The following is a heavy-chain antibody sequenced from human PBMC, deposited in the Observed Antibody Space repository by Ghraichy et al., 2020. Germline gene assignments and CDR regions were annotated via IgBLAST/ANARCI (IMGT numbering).Heavy chain of an antibody. CDR3: ATTLIVLMGHNWFDP. D-gene: IGHD2-8*01. CDR2: IYYSGST. J-gene: IGHJ5*02. Sequence: ETLSLTCTVSGGSISSSSYYWGWIRQPPGKGLEWIGSIYYSGSTYYNPSLKSRVTISVDTSKNQFSLKLSSVTAADTAVYYCATTLIVLMGHNWFDPWGQGTLVTVSS. CDR1: GGSISSSSYY. V-gene: IGHV4-39*01.